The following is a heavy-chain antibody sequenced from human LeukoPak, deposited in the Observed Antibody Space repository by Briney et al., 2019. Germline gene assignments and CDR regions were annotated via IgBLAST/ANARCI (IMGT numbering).Heavy chain of an antibody. CDR1: GYSFTNYA. D-gene: IGHD3-16*02. Sequence: ASVKVSCKASGYSFTNYAMNWVRQAPGQGLEWMGWIHPSTGNPTYAQGFTGRFVFSLDTSVSTTYLQISSLRAEDTAVYFCARAFQSLGGLSLPDYWGQGTLLTVSS. J-gene: IGHJ4*02. CDR2: IHPSTGNP. V-gene: IGHV7-4-1*02. CDR3: ARAFQSLGGLSLPDY.